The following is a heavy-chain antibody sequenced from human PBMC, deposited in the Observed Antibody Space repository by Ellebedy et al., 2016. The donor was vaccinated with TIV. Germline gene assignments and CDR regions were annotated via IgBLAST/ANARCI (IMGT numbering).Heavy chain of an antibody. CDR1: GFTFSSYV. V-gene: IGHV3-30*04. CDR2: MSNDGSNDE. D-gene: IGHD3-16*01. J-gene: IGHJ4*02. CDR3: ARPQNRFGYLYFFDL. Sequence: GGSLRLSCAASGFTFSSYVMHWVRQAPGKGLEWVAVMSNDGSNDEYYADSVKGRFTISRDNFRNTLYLHMNNLSAEDTAVYYCARPQNRFGYLYFFDLWGQGTLVTVSS.